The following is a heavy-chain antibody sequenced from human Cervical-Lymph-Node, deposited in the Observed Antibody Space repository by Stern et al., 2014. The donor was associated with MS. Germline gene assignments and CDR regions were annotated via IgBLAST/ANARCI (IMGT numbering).Heavy chain of an antibody. CDR1: GYSISSGYY. Sequence: QVQLQESGPGLVKPSETLSLTCSVSGYSISSGYYWGWIRQPPGKGLEWIGNFYHSGSTHYKPSLKSRVTISVDTSKNQLSLKLSSGTAADTAVYYCAREEQQLIHGNWFDPWGQGTLVTVSS. CDR2: FYHSGST. V-gene: IGHV4-38-2*02. CDR3: AREEQQLIHGNWFDP. J-gene: IGHJ5*02. D-gene: IGHD6-13*01.